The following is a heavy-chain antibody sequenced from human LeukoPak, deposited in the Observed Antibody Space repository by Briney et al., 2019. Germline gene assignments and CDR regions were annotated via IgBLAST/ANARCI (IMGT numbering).Heavy chain of an antibody. D-gene: IGHD2-15*01. J-gene: IGHJ2*01. Sequence: SETLSLTCTVSNGSISSFYWTWIRQPPGKGLEWIGYIYYSGTTNYNPSLKSRVTVSVDTSKNQFYLKLSSVTAADTAVYYCATIRGYCSGGRCYSDWYFDLWGRGTLVTVSS. CDR3: ATIRGYCSGGRCYSDWYFDL. CDR1: NGSISSFY. V-gene: IGHV4-59*01. CDR2: IYYSGTT.